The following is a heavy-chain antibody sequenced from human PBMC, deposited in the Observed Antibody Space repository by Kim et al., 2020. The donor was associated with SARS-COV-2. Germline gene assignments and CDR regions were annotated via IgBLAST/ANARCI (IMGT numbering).Heavy chain of an antibody. CDR3: AKRDCTSASCHFYYFDY. J-gene: IGHJ4*02. CDR1: GFTFSSFW. V-gene: IGHV3-74*01. D-gene: IGHD2-2*01. Sequence: GGSLRLSCAASGFTFSSFWMHWVRQAPGKGLEWVSGINRDGSSKNYADSVKGRFTISRDNAKNTLYLQMNSLRADDTAIYYCAKRDCTSASCHFYYFDYWGQGALLTLSS. CDR2: INRDGSSK.